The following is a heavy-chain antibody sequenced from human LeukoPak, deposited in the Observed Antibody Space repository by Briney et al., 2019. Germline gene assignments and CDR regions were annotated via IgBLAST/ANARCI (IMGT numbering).Heavy chain of an antibody. Sequence: TPSETLSLTCAVYGGSFSGYYRSWIRQPPGKGLEWIGEINHSGSTNYNPSLKSRVTISVDTSKNQFSLKLSSVTAADTAVYYCARGVVPAAGVDYWGQGTLVTVSS. V-gene: IGHV4-34*01. CDR1: GGSFSGYY. CDR2: INHSGST. D-gene: IGHD2-2*01. J-gene: IGHJ4*02. CDR3: ARGVVPAAGVDY.